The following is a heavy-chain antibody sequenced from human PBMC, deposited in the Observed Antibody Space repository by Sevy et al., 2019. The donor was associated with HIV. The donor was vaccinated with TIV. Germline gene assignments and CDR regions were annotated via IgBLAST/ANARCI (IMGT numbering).Heavy chain of an antibody. CDR1: GFTFRDYS. CDR3: TRVDYYDTSASQY. J-gene: IGHJ4*02. CDR2: ISSASSYR. V-gene: IGHV3-21*06. Sequence: GGSLRLSCAASGFTFRDYSMNWVRQAPGQGLEWVSSISSASSYRKYGDSVKGRFTISRDNAKNLLYLDLNSLRVEDTAAYYCTRVDYYDTSASQYWGQGTLVTVSS. D-gene: IGHD3-22*01.